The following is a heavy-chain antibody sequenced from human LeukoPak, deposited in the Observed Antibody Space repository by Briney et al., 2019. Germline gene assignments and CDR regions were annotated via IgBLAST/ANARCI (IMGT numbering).Heavy chain of an antibody. CDR1: GGSISSYY. D-gene: IGHD2-15*01. Sequence: SETLSLTCTVSGGSISSYYWSWIRQPPGKGLEWIGYIHYSGSTNYNPSLKSRVTISVDTSKNQFSLKLSSVTAADTAVYYCARSARVVAANGVYFYYYLDVWGKGTTVTVSS. J-gene: IGHJ6*03. CDR3: ARSARVVAANGVYFYYYLDV. CDR2: IHYSGST. V-gene: IGHV4-59*01.